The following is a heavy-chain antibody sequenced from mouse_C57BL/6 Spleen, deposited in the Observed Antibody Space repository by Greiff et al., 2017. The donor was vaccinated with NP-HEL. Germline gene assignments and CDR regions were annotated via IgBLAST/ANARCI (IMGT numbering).Heavy chain of an antibody. D-gene: IGHD2-1*01. J-gene: IGHJ3*01. Sequence: QVQLKQPGAELVKPGASVKLSCKASGYTFTSYWMQWVKQRPGQGLEWIGEIDPSDSYTNYNQKFKGKATLTVDTSSSTAYMQLSSLTSEDSAVYYCARGNGNRFAYWGQGTLVTVSA. CDR1: GYTFTSYW. CDR2: IDPSDSYT. V-gene: IGHV1-50*01. CDR3: ARGNGNRFAY.